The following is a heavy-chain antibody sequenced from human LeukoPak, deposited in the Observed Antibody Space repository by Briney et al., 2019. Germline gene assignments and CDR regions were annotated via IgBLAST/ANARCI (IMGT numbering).Heavy chain of an antibody. CDR1: GFTFSSYA. CDR3: AIAAAGSFDY. Sequence: PGRSLRLSCAASGFTFSSYAMHWVRQAPGKGLEWVAVISYDGSNKYYADSVKGRFTISRDNSKNTLYLQMNSLRAEDTAVYYYAIAAAGSFDYWGQGTLVTVSS. D-gene: IGHD6-13*01. J-gene: IGHJ4*02. CDR2: ISYDGSNK. V-gene: IGHV3-30-3*01.